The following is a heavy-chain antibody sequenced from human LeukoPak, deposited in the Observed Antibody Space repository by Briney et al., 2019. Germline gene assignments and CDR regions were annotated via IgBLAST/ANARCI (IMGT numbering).Heavy chain of an antibody. V-gene: IGHV1-2*02. D-gene: IGHD2-21*01. J-gene: IGHJ4*02. CDR2: INPNSGGT. Sequence: ASVKVSFKASGYTFTVYYMHWVRQAPGQGREWMGWINPNSGGTNYAQKFQGRVTMTRDTSISTAYMELSRLRSDDTAVYYCARDPSDVATLTYFDYWGQGTLVTVSS. CDR1: GYTFTVYY. CDR3: ARDPSDVATLTYFDY.